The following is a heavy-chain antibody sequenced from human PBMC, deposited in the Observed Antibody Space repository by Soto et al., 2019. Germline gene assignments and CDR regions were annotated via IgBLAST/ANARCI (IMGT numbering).Heavy chain of an antibody. Sequence: SDALSLTCTVSGGSSSSSSYYWGWVRQPPGKGLEWIGSIYYSGSTYYNPSLKSRVTISVDTSKNQFSLKLSSVTAADTAVYYCARHEAAAPLDYWGQGTLVTVSS. CDR3: ARHEAAAPLDY. J-gene: IGHJ4*02. V-gene: IGHV4-39*01. CDR1: GGSSSSSSYY. D-gene: IGHD6-13*01. CDR2: IYYSGST.